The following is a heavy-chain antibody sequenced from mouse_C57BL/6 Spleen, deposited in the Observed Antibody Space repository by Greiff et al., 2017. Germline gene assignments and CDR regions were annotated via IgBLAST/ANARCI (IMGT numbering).Heavy chain of an antibody. J-gene: IGHJ4*01. CDR1: GYTFTDYN. D-gene: IGHD1-1*01. CDR2: INPNNGGT. V-gene: IGHV1-18*01. CDR3: ASLVDNAMDY. Sequence: VQLQQPGPELVKPGASVKIPCKASGYTFTDYNMDWVKQSHGQSLEWIGDINPNNGGTSYNQKFKGKATLTVDNSSSTAYMELRSLTSEDTAVYYCASLVDNAMDYWGQGTSVTVSS.